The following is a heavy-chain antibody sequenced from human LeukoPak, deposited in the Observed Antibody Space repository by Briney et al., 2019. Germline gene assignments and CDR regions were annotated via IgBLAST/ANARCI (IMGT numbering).Heavy chain of an antibody. CDR2: IKTDGSYT. V-gene: IGHV3-74*01. Sequence: GGSLRLSCAASGFDFSSYWMYWVRQAPGKGLVWVSRIKTDGSYTNYADSVKGRFTISRDNAKNTLYLQMNSLRAEDTAVYYCARDKPEEMATITFDYWGQGTLVTVSS. J-gene: IGHJ4*02. CDR1: GFDFSSYW. D-gene: IGHD5-24*01. CDR3: ARDKPEEMATITFDY.